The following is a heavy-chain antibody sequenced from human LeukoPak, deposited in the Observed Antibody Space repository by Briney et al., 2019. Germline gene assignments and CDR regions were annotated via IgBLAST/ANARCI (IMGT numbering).Heavy chain of an antibody. CDR1: GFTFSSYV. CDR3: AKDPWGSRGYFDY. Sequence: GGSLRLSCAASGFTFSSYVMIWVRQAPGRGLGWVSAISGSGGDTYYADSVKGRFTIFRENSNNTGYLRMNSLRAEDTAVYYCAKDPWGSRGYFDYWGQGTLVTVSS. J-gene: IGHJ4*02. CDR2: ISGSGGDT. V-gene: IGHV3-23*01. D-gene: IGHD7-27*01.